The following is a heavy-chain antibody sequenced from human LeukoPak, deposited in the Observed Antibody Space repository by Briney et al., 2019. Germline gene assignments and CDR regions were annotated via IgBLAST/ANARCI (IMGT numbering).Heavy chain of an antibody. D-gene: IGHD2-2*01. J-gene: IGHJ5*02. V-gene: IGHV1-18*01. CDR2: ISAYNGNT. Sequence: ASVKVSCKASGYTFTSYGISWVRQAPGQGLEWMGWISAYNGNTNYAQKLQGRVTMTTDTSTSTAYMELRSLRSEDTAVYYCAAVVVPAARSFWFDPWGQGTLVTVSS. CDR3: AAVVVPAARSFWFDP. CDR1: GYTFTSYG.